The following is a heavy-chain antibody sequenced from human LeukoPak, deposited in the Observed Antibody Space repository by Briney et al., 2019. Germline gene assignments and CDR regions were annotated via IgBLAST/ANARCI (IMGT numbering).Heavy chain of an antibody. V-gene: IGHV3-74*01. J-gene: IGHJ4*02. Sequence: GGALRLSCGASGFVFSSVWLHWVRQAPGKGVVWVARINNDGSSTSYADSVKGRFSISRDNAKNTLYLQMTNLRAADTAVYYCARDPSEWELLNWGQGTLVTVSS. D-gene: IGHD1-26*01. CDR3: ARDPSEWELLN. CDR2: INNDGSST. CDR1: GFVFSSVW.